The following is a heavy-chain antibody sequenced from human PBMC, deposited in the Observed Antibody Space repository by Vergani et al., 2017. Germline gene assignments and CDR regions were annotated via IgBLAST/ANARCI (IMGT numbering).Heavy chain of an antibody. CDR3: ARDSPRYCSITSCQYAEWFDS. J-gene: IGHJ5*01. CDR1: GGTFSSYA. CDR2: IIPIFGTA. V-gene: IGHV1-69*18. D-gene: IGHD2-2*01. Sequence: QVQLVQSGAEVKKPGSSVKVSCKASGGTFSSYAISWVRQAPGQGLEWMGRIIPIFGTANYAQKFQGRVTITADESTSTAYMELSSLRPEDTAVYYCARDSPRYCSITSCQYAEWFDSWGQGTLVTVSS.